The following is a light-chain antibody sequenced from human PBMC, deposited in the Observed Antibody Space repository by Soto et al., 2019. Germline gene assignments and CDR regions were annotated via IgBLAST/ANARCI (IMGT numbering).Light chain of an antibody. Sequence: QSVLTQPPSVSGAPGQRVTISCTGSSSNIGAGYPVHWYQQLPGTAPKLLVAGNRPSGVPDRFSVSKSGASASLAITGLQAEDAADYYCQSYDSSLRRRWVFGGGTKVTVL. CDR1: SSNIGAGYP. CDR3: QSYDSSLRRRWV. J-gene: IGLJ3*02. CDR2: G. V-gene: IGLV1-40*01.